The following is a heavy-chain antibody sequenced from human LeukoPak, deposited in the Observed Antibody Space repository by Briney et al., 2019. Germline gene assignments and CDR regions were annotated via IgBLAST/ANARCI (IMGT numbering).Heavy chain of an antibody. Sequence: GGSLRLSCAASGFTFSSYEMNWVRQARGKGLEWVSYISSSGSTRFYADSVKGRFTISRDNAKNSLYLQMNSLRAEDTAVYYCARGTRKPGYSSSWFDYWGQGTLVTVSS. V-gene: IGHV3-48*03. J-gene: IGHJ5*01. D-gene: IGHD6-13*01. CDR1: GFTFSSYE. CDR3: ARGTRKPGYSSSWFDY. CDR2: ISSSGSTR.